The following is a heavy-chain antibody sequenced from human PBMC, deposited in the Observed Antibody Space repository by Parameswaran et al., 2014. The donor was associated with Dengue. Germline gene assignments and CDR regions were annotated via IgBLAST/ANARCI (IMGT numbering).Heavy chain of an antibody. CDR3: VYSSSSVLFDY. V-gene: IGHV3-23*01. J-gene: IGHJ4*02. Sequence: VRQPPGKGLEWVSAISGSGGSTYYADSVKGRFTISRDNSKNTLYLQMNSLRAEDTAVYYCVYSSSSVLFDYWGQGTLVTVSS. D-gene: IGHD6-6*01. CDR2: ISGSGGST.